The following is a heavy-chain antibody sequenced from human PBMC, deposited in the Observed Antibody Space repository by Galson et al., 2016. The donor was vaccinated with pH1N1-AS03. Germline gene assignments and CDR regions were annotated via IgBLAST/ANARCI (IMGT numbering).Heavy chain of an antibody. CDR1: GFTFSSFG. CDR2: IRLDGSVR. D-gene: IGHD6-25*01. Sequence: SLRLSCAASGFTFSSFGMHWVRRAPGKGLEWVAFIRLDGSVRFYADSVKGRFTISRDDSKNTLYLQMNSLRAEDTAVYFCAKVSAGSSGYNYVDHWGQGTLVIVSS. J-gene: IGHJ4*02. V-gene: IGHV3-30*02. CDR3: AKVSAGSSGYNYVDH.